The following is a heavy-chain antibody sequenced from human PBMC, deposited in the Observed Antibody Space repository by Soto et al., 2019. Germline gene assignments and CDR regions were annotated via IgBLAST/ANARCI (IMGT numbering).Heavy chain of an antibody. CDR3: TRDPYSYGYSVGYYYYMDV. CDR1: GFTFGDYA. Sequence: PGGSLRLSCTASGFTFGDYAMSWFRQAPGKGLEWVGFIRSKAYGGTTEYAASVKGRFTISRDDSKSIAYLQMNSLKTEDTAVYYCTRDPYSYGYSVGYYYYMDVWGKGTTVTVSS. D-gene: IGHD5-18*01. CDR2: IRSKAYGGTT. V-gene: IGHV3-49*03. J-gene: IGHJ6*03.